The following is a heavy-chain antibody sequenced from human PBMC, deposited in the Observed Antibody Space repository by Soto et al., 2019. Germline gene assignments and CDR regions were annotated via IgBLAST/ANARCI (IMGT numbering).Heavy chain of an antibody. V-gene: IGHV3-30-3*01. CDR1: GFTFSSYA. D-gene: IGHD6-6*01. J-gene: IGHJ6*02. CDR2: ISKDGSKK. CDR3: ARASSLVGDHYGMDV. Sequence: QVQLVESGGGVVQPGRSLRLFCAASGFTFSSYAMHWVRQAPGKGLEWVALISKDGSKKYYADSVKGRFTISRDNSKNTLYLQMNSLRAEDTAVYYCARASSLVGDHYGMDVWGQGTTVTVSS.